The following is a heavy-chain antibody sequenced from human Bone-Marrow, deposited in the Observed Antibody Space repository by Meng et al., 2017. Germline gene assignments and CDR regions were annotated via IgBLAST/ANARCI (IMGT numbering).Heavy chain of an antibody. J-gene: IGHJ4*02. D-gene: IGHD5-18*01. CDR2: INWNGGRT. CDR1: GFTFDDYG. Sequence: GGSLRLSCAASGFTFDDYGMSWVRQVPGKGLEWVSRINWNGGRTAYTDSVKGRFTISRDSAKNSLYLQMHSLRDEDTAFYYCARDRSGYSYGSEFAYWGQGTLVTVSS. CDR3: ARDRSGYSYGSEFAY. V-gene: IGHV3-20*04.